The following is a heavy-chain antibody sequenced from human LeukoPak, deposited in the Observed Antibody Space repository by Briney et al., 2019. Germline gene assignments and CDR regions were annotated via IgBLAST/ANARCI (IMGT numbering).Heavy chain of an antibody. CDR3: ARDEYYDFWSGYQY. CDR1: GGTFSSYT. CDR2: IIPILGIA. V-gene: IGHV1-69*04. D-gene: IGHD3-3*01. J-gene: IGHJ4*02. Sequence: SVRVSCKASGGTFSSYTISWVRQAPGQGVEWMGRIIPILGIANYAQKFQGRVTITADKSTSTAYMELSSLRSEDTAVYYCARDEYYDFWSGYQYWGQGTLVTVSS.